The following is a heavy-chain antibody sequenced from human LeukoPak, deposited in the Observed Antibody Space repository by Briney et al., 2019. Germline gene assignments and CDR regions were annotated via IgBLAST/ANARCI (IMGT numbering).Heavy chain of an antibody. CDR1: GFTFSSYS. CDR3: ARPPYKGWSFDY. Sequence: GGSLRLSCAASGFTFSSYSMNWVRQAPGKGLEWVSSISSSSSYIYYADSVRGRFTISRDNSKNTLYLQMNSLRAEDTAVYYCARPPYKGWSFDYWGQGTLVTVSS. CDR2: ISSSSSYI. J-gene: IGHJ4*02. D-gene: IGHD1-20*01. V-gene: IGHV3-21*01.